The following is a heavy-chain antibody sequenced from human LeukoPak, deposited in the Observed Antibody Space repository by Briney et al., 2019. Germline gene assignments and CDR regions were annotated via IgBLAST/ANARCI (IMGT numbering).Heavy chain of an antibody. Sequence: GGSLRLSCAASGFTFDDYAMHWVRQAPGKGLEWVSGISWNSGSIGYADSVKGRFTISRDNAKNSLYLQMNSLRAEDTALYYCAKGSSWSDAFDIWGQGTMVTVSS. CDR1: GFTFDDYA. CDR2: ISWNSGSI. V-gene: IGHV3-9*01. CDR3: AKGSSWSDAFDI. J-gene: IGHJ3*02. D-gene: IGHD6-13*01.